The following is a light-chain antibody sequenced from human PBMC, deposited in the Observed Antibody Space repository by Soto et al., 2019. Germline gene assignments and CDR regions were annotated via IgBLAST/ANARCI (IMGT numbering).Light chain of an antibody. J-gene: IGKJ1*01. CDR2: GAS. CDR1: QSVSSSF. Sequence: EIVLTQSPGTLCLSPGERATLSCRASQSVSSSFLAWYQQKPGQAPRLLLYGASTRATGIPDRFSGSGSGTDLTLTISRLEPEDFAVYYCQQYGSSPWTFGQGTKVEIK. V-gene: IGKV3-20*01. CDR3: QQYGSSPWT.